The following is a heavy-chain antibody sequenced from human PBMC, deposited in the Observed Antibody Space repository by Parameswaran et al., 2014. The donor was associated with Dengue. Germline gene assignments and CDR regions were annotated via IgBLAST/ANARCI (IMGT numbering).Heavy chain of an antibody. CDR2: IWYDGSNK. V-gene: IGHV3-33*01. J-gene: IGHJ4*02. Sequence: WIRQPPGKGLEWVAVIWYDGSNKYYADSVKGRFTISRDNSKNTLYLQMNSLRAEDTAVYYCARDGDYYDSSGPYFDYWGQGTLVTVSS. D-gene: IGHD3-22*01. CDR3: ARDGDYYDSSGPYFDY.